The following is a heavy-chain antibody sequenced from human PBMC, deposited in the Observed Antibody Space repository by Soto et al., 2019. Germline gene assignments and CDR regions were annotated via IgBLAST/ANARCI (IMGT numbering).Heavy chain of an antibody. CDR1: GASINSANW. J-gene: IGHJ6*02. V-gene: IGHV4-4*02. CDR2: IYHIGST. CDR3: AKRYDFWSGRWYGLGV. Sequence: QVLLEESGPGLVRPSGTLSLTCSVSGASINSANWWVWVRQPPGKGLEWIGEIYHIGSTTYNPSLKRRATISVDKSKNQFSLIVTSVTAAGTAVYYCAKRYDFWSGRWYGLGVWGQGTTVTVSS. D-gene: IGHD3-3*01.